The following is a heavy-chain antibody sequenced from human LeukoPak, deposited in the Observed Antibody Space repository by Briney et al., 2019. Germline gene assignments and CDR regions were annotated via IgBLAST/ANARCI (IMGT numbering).Heavy chain of an antibody. V-gene: IGHV4-39*07. Sequence: SETLSLTCTVSGGSISSSSYYWGWIRQPPGKGLEWIGSIYYSGSTNYNPSLKSRVTISVDTSKNQFSLKLSSVTAADTAVYYCARSLRNWFDPWGQGTLVTVSS. J-gene: IGHJ5*02. CDR1: GGSISSSSYY. CDR3: ARSLRNWFDP. CDR2: IYYSGST.